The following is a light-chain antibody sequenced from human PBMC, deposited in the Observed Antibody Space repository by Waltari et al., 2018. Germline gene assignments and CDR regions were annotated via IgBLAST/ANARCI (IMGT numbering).Light chain of an antibody. CDR2: GAS. J-gene: IGKJ5*01. Sequence: EIVLTQSPATLSLSPGERVTLSCRASQSVDNYLLWYQQKPGQTPRLRIDGASNRATGIPARFSGSGSGTDFTLTIDSLESEDFAVYYCHQRSNWPITFGQGTRLEIK. CDR3: HQRSNWPIT. CDR1: QSVDNY. V-gene: IGKV3-11*01.